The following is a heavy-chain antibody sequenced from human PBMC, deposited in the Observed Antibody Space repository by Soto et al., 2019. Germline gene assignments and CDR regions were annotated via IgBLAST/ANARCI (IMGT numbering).Heavy chain of an antibody. CDR1: GYSFTNYF. Sequence: ASVKVSCKASGYSFTNYFIHWVRQAPGQGLEGRGVINPTTGITGYARKFQGGATMTRDTSTSTVYMELSSLSAEDTGVYYCARGVSITASGCGPIYWG. CDR2: INPTTGIT. V-gene: IGHV1-46*03. CDR3: ARGVSITASGCGPIY. J-gene: IGHJ4*01. D-gene: IGHD3-10*01.